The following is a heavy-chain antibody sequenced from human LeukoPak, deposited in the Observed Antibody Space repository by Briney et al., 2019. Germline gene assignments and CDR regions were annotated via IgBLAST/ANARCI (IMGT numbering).Heavy chain of an antibody. Sequence: GESLKISCKGSGYSFTNFWIGWVRQMPGKGLEWMGIIYPGGSGTRYSPSFQGQVTISADKSISTAYLQWSGLKASDTAMYYCARPHFDSSGYEFDYWGQGTLVTVSS. V-gene: IGHV5-51*01. CDR2: IYPGGSGT. D-gene: IGHD3-22*01. J-gene: IGHJ4*02. CDR1: GYSFTNFW. CDR3: ARPHFDSSGYEFDY.